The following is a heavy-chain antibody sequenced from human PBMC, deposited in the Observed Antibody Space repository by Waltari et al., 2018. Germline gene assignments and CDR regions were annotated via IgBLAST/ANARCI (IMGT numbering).Heavy chain of an antibody. CDR2: IYYSGST. D-gene: IGHD3-22*01. CDR1: GGSISSRSYY. J-gene: IGHJ4*02. Sequence: QLQLQESGPGLVKPSETLSLTCTVSGGSISSRSYYWGWIRQPPGKGLEWIGSIYYSGSTYYNPSLKSRVTISVDTSKNQFSLKLSSVTAADTAVYYCASTVYYDSSGWTYYFDYWGQGTLVTVSS. V-gene: IGHV4-39*01. CDR3: ASTVYYDSSGWTYYFDY.